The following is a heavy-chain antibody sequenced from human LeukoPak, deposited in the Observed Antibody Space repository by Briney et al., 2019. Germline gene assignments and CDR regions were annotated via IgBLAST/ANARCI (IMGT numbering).Heavy chain of an antibody. Sequence: GASVKVSCKASGYRFISRYIHWVRQAPGQGPEWLGWMHAGNGNTRYPEKFEGRVTMTRDTSSNTAYMDLSSLRSDDTAVYYCAREGSYCVGGDCYSFDFWGQGTLVTVSS. D-gene: IGHD2-21*02. CDR3: AREGSYCVGGDCYSFDF. J-gene: IGHJ4*02. V-gene: IGHV1-2*02. CDR1: GYRFISRY. CDR2: MHAGNGNT.